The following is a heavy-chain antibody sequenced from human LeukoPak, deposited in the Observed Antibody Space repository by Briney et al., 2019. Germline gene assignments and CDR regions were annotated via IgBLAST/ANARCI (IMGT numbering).Heavy chain of an antibody. D-gene: IGHD2-2*01. V-gene: IGHV4-38-2*02. J-gene: IGHJ3*02. CDR2: IYHSGST. Sequence: SETLSLTCTVSGYSISSGYYWGWIRQPPGKGLEWIGSIYHSGSTYYNPSLKSRVTISVDTSKNQFSLKLSSVTAADTAVYYCARIVVPAAIVGSGRYSSSSGGAFDIWGQGTMVTVSS. CDR3: ARIVVPAAIVGSGRYSSSSGGAFDI. CDR1: GYSISSGYY.